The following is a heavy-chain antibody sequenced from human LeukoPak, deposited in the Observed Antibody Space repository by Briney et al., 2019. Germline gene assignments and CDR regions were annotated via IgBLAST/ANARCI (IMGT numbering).Heavy chain of an antibody. CDR1: GFTFSSYA. CDR2: ISYDGSNK. J-gene: IGHJ6*03. V-gene: IGHV3-30*04. Sequence: PGGSLRLSCAASGFTFSSYAMHWVRQAPGKGLEWVAVISYDGSNKYYADSVKGRFTISRDNSKNTLYLQMNSLRAEDTAVYYCATGPGTLYYYYMDVWGKGTTVTVSS. CDR3: ATGPGTLYYYYMDV.